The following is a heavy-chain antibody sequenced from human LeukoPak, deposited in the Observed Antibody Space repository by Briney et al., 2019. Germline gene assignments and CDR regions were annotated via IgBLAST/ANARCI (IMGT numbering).Heavy chain of an antibody. CDR1: GFTFSSYE. J-gene: IGHJ4*02. CDR3: ARDQRSGGGVRGGRIDY. V-gene: IGHV3-48*03. D-gene: IGHD3-10*01. CDR2: ISSSGSTI. Sequence: GGSLRLSCAASGFTFSSYEMNWVRQAPGKGLEWVSYISSSGSTIYYADSVKGRFTISRDNAKNSLYLQMNSLRAEDTAVYYCARDQRSGGGVRGGRIDYWGQGTLVTVSS.